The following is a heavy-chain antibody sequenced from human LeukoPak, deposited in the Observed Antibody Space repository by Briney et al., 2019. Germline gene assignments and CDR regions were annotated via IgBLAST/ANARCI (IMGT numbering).Heavy chain of an antibody. J-gene: IGHJ4*02. CDR2: IGQDGSEK. Sequence: GSLRLSCAASGFIFNSYWLTWVRQAPGKGLEWVANIGQDGSEKYYVDSVKGRFTISRDNAKNSLYLQMNSLRAEDTAVYHCARDPGCSSSSCYLNYWGQGTLVTVSS. CDR3: ARDPGCSSSSCYLNY. CDR1: GFIFNSYW. D-gene: IGHD2-2*01. V-gene: IGHV3-7*01.